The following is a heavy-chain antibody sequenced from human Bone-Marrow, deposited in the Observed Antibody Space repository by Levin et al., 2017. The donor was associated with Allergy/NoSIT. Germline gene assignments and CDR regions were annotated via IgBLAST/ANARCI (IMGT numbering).Heavy chain of an antibody. CDR2: ISAGNGDT. J-gene: IGHJ1*01. Sequence: ASVKVSCKASGYTLTTYALHWVRQAPGQGLEWMGWISAGNGDTKYSRKLQGRVAITRDTYASTVYMKLSTLRSEDTAVYYCARVGGAVAGTGYLQYWGQGTLVTVSS. D-gene: IGHD6-19*01. CDR3: ARVGGAVAGTGYLQY. V-gene: IGHV1-3*01. CDR1: GYTLTTYA.